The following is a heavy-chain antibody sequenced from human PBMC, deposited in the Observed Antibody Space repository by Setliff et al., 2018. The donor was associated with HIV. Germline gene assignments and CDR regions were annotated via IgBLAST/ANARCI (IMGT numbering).Heavy chain of an antibody. Sequence: ASVKVSCKASGYTFTSYAMHWVRQAPGQRLEWMGWINAGNGNTKYSQKFQGRVTITRDTSASTAYMELSSLRSEDTAVYFCANGGSGGQFDHWGQGTLVTVSS. D-gene: IGHD3-16*01. CDR3: ANGGSGGQFDH. J-gene: IGHJ4*02. CDR1: GYTFTSYA. CDR2: INAGNGNT. V-gene: IGHV1-3*01.